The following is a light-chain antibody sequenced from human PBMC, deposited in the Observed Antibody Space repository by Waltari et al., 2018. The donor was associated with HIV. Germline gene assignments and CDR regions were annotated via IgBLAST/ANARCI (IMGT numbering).Light chain of an antibody. CDR3: GTWDRTLGGGV. Sequence: QSVLTQPPSVSAAPGQKVTISCSRSSSNIGKDYVSWYEHVPGAAPRLLIYDNSKLPSGIPDRFSGAESGTSATLAIAGRQTGDEADYYCGTWDRTLGGGVFGGGTKLTVL. CDR2: DNS. CDR1: SSNIGKDY. V-gene: IGLV1-51*01. J-gene: IGLJ3*02.